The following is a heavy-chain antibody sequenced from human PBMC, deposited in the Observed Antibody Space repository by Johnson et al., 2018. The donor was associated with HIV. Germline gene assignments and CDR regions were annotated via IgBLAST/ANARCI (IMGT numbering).Heavy chain of an antibody. V-gene: IGHV3-30*04. D-gene: IGHD2-15*01. Sequence: QVQLVESGGGLVQPGGSLRLSCAASGFTFSSYAMHWVRQAPGKGLEWVAVISYDGSNKYYADSVKGRFTISRDNSKNTLYLQMNSLRAEDTAVYYCARDLAALNAFDIWGQGTMVTVSS. CDR3: ARDLAALNAFDI. J-gene: IGHJ3*02. CDR1: GFTFSSYA. CDR2: ISYDGSNK.